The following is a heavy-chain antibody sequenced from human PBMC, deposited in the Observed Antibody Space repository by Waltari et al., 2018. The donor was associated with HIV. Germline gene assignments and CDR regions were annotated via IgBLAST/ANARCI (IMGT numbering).Heavy chain of an antibody. V-gene: IGHV3-13*01. CDR1: GFTFSSYD. CDR2: IGTAGDT. D-gene: IGHD1-26*01. CDR3: ARGSGSYYRWWFDP. J-gene: IGHJ5*02. Sequence: EVQLVESGGGLVQPGGSLRLSCAASGFTFSSYDMHGVRQATGKGLEGVSAIGTAGDTYYAGSVKGRFTISRENAKNSLYLQMNSLRAEDTAVYYCARGSGSYYRWWFDPWGQGTLVTVSS.